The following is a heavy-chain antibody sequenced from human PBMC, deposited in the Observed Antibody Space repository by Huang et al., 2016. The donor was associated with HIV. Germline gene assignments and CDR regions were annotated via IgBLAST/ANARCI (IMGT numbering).Heavy chain of an antibody. Sequence: LLLRESGSGLVKTSETMSLSCTVAFASISGNSKYWTWCRQSPGKGLGWFAGRHYGGRTYYNPSLKMRVSMSVDTSHTHPVSLTLASVTAADTAVYFCASGPVIVSISRFYFEQWGPGILVTV. CDR3: ASGPVIVSISRFYFEQ. CDR1: FASISGNSKY. J-gene: IGHJ4*02. V-gene: IGHV4-39*02. CDR2: RHYGGRT. D-gene: IGHD3-22*01.